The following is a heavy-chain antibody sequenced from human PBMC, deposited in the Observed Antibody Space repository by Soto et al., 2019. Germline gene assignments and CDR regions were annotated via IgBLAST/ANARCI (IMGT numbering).Heavy chain of an antibody. CDR3: AVYGSIDKWFGP. J-gene: IGHJ5*02. CDR2: IDPSASYT. D-gene: IGHD6-6*01. CDR1: SRINHC. Sequence: SRINHCGSRMLKKTGKGLEWMGGIDPSASYTKYSPSFQGHITISADKAISTSYLRWSGLKASDTAIFYCAVYGSIDKWFGPWGQGTPVTVSS. V-gene: IGHV5-10-1*01.